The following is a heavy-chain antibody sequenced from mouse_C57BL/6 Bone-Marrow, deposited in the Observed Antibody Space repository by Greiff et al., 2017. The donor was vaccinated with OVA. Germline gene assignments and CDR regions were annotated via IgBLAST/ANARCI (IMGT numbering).Heavy chain of an antibody. D-gene: IGHD2-4*01. J-gene: IGHJ2*01. Sequence: EVQLKQSGAELVRPGASVKLSCTASGFNIKDDYMHWVKQRPEQGLEWIGWIDPENGDTEYASKFQGKATITADTSSNTAYLQLSSLTSEDTAVYYCTTFDYEVDYWGQGTTLTVSS. CDR1: GFNIKDDY. CDR2: IDPENGDT. CDR3: TTFDYEVDY. V-gene: IGHV14-4*01.